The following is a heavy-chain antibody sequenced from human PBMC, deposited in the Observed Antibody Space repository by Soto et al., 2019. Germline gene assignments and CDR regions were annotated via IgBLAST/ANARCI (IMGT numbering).Heavy chain of an antibody. V-gene: IGHV4-34*01. CDR3: ARIRVTMVRGVIINYYYYGMDV. D-gene: IGHD3-10*01. Sequence: SETLSLTCAVYGGSFSGYYWSWIRQPPGKGLEWIGEINHSGSTNYNPSLKSRVTISVDTSKNQFSLKLSSVTAADTAVYYCARIRVTMVRGVIINYYYYGMDVWG. CDR1: GGSFSGYY. J-gene: IGHJ6*01. CDR2: INHSGST.